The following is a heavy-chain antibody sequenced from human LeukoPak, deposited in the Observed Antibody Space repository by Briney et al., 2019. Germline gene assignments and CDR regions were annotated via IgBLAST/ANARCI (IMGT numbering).Heavy chain of an antibody. J-gene: IGHJ5*02. Sequence: PSQTLSLTCTVSGGSINSGGYYWSWIRQLPGKGLEWIGHIYYSGSAYYNPSLKSRVTMSADTSNQFSLRLSSVTAADTAVYFCARSEGDYSDVLTGINWFDPWGQGTLVTVSS. D-gene: IGHD3-9*01. CDR1: GGSINSGGYY. V-gene: IGHV4-31*02. CDR3: ARSEGDYSDVLTGINWFDP. CDR2: IYYSGSA.